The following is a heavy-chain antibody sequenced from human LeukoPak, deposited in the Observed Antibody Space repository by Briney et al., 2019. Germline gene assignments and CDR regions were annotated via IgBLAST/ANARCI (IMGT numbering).Heavy chain of an antibody. J-gene: IGHJ4*02. Sequence: GGSLRLSCAASGFTFSSHAMSWVRQAPGKGLEWVSAISGSGGSTYYADSVRGRFTISRDNSKNTLYLQMDSLRAEDTALYYCAKSDYYDTSGYRLFDFWGQGTLVTASS. D-gene: IGHD3-22*01. V-gene: IGHV3-23*01. CDR1: GFTFSSHA. CDR3: AKSDYYDTSGYRLFDF. CDR2: ISGSGGST.